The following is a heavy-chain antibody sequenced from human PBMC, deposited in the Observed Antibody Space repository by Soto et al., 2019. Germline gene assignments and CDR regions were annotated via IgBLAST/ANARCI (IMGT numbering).Heavy chain of an antibody. CDR1: GYSFTDHR. V-gene: IGHV1-2*02. J-gene: IGHJ4*02. Sequence: ASVKVSCKASGYSFTDHRLHWVRQAPGQGLEWMGWVKPPSGDTNYAHKFQDRVIMTSVTPLRTAYMELTRLTVDDTAVYYCARYLTGDDIFDFWGQGTLVTVSS. CDR3: ARYLTGDDIFDF. D-gene: IGHD3-9*01. CDR2: VKPPSGDT.